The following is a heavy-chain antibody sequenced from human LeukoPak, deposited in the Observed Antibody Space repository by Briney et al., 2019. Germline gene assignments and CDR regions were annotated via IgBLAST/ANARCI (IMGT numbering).Heavy chain of an antibody. J-gene: IGHJ4*02. Sequence: PGGSLRLSCAASGFTFSSYGMSWVRQAPGKGLEWVSAISGSGGSTYYADSVKGRFTISRDNSKNTLYLQMNSLRAEDTDVYYCAKERGAEQWLVAQDYWGQGTLVTVSS. CDR3: AKERGAEQWLVAQDY. V-gene: IGHV3-23*01. CDR1: GFTFSSYG. CDR2: ISGSGGST. D-gene: IGHD6-19*01.